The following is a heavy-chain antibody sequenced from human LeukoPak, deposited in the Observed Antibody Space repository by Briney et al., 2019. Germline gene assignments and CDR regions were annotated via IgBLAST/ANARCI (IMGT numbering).Heavy chain of an antibody. J-gene: IGHJ4*02. V-gene: IGHV4-34*01. CDR3: ARHYYDSSGYSSLDY. D-gene: IGHD3-22*01. Sequence: PSETLSLTCAVYGGSFSGYYWSWIRQPPGKGLEWIGEINHSGSTNYNPSLKSRVTISVDTSKNQFSLKLSSVTAADTAVYYCARHYYDSSGYSSLDYWGQGTLVTVSS. CDR1: GGSFSGYY. CDR2: INHSGST.